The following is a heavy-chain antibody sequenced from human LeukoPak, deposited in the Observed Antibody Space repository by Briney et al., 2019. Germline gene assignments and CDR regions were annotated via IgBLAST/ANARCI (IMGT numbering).Heavy chain of an antibody. CDR2: FDPEDGET. D-gene: IGHD5-18*01. J-gene: IGHJ3*01. CDR3: LTDLGGYSYGSLAFYL. Sequence: ASVKVSCKVSGYTRTELSMHWVRHAPGKGLEWTGGFDPEDGETIYAQKFQGRVTMTEATSTDTAYMELSSLRFEDRTVGYCLTDLGGYSYGSLAFYLWGQATMVPVSS. CDR1: GYTRTELS. V-gene: IGHV1-24*01.